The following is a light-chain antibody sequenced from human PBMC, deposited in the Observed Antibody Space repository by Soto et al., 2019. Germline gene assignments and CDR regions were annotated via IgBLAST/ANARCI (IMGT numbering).Light chain of an antibody. V-gene: IGLV2-8*01. Sequence: QSVLTQPPSASGSPGQSVTISCTGASSDVGGNDYVSWYQHHPGKVPKLMIFEVNKRPSGVPHRFSGSKSGNTASLTVSGLQAGDEADYYCCSYGFAGSDYLVFGGGTQLTVL. CDR2: EVN. CDR3: CSYGFAGSDYLV. J-gene: IGLJ3*02. CDR1: SSDVGGNDY.